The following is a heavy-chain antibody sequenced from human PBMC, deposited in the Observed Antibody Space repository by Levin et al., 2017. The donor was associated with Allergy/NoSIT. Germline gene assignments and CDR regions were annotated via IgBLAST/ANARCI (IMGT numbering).Heavy chain of an antibody. V-gene: IGHV3-30*18. CDR2: ISYDGSNK. CDR3: AKAEAYYDSSGEKDYFDY. D-gene: IGHD3-22*01. J-gene: IGHJ4*02. Sequence: GGSLRLSCAASGFTFSSYGMHWVRQAPGKGLEWVAVISYDGSNKYYADSVKGRFTISRDNSKNTLYLQMNSLRAEDTAVYYCAKAEAYYDSSGEKDYFDYWGQGTLVTVSS. CDR1: GFTFSSYG.